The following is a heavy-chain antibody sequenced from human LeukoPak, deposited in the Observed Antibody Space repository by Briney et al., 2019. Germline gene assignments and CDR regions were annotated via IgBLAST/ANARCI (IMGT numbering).Heavy chain of an antibody. J-gene: IGHJ4*01. V-gene: IGHV3-74*01. CDR3: ARGFSNKFDY. CDR2: ITGDGGST. Sequence: GGSLRLSCAASGFTVSSYSMNWVRQAPGKGLVWVSRITGDGGSTSYADSVKGRFTISRDNAKNTLYLQMNSLRAEDTAVYYCARGFSNKFDYWGQGALVTVSS. CDR1: GFTVSSYS. D-gene: IGHD4-11*01.